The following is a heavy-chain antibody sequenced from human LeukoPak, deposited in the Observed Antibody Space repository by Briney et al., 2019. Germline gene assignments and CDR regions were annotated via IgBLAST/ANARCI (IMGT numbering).Heavy chain of an antibody. V-gene: IGHV3-23*05. Sequence: GGSLRLSCAASGFTFSDFSMTWVRQAPGKGLEWVLTVTSSGSITYYADSVKGRFTNSRDNSKNTLYLQMNSLGAEDTAVYYCTKTMGAIDHDYWGQGTLVTVSS. D-gene: IGHD1-26*01. J-gene: IGHJ4*02. CDR3: TKTMGAIDHDY. CDR2: VTSSGSIT. CDR1: GFTFSDFS.